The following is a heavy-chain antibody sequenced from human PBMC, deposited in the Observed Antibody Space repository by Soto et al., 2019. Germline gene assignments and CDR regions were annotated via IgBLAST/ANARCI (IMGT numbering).Heavy chain of an antibody. CDR3: ARDSSLYCSSGRCYVDY. Sequence: QVQLVESGGGLVQPGGSLRLSCAASGFTFSDYYMSWIRQAPGKGLEWVSDISSSGSTIYYADSVKGRFTISRDNAKNSLFLQMNGLRAEDTAVYYCARDSSLYCSSGRCYVDYWGQGTLVTVSS. CDR1: GFTFSDYY. CDR2: ISSSGSTI. J-gene: IGHJ4*02. D-gene: IGHD2-15*01. V-gene: IGHV3-11*01.